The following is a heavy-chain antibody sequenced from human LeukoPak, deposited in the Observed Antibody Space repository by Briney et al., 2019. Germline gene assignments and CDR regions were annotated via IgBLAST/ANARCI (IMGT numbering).Heavy chain of an antibody. CDR1: GGSISSYY. D-gene: IGHD5-18*01. Sequence: PSETLSLTCTVPGGSISSYYWSWIRQPPGKGLEWIGYIYYSGSTNYNPSLKSRVTISVDTSKNQFSLKLSSVTAADTAVYYCARGYSYGYFDYGGQGTLVTVSS. CDR2: IYYSGST. CDR3: ARGYSYGYFDY. V-gene: IGHV4-59*01. J-gene: IGHJ4*02.